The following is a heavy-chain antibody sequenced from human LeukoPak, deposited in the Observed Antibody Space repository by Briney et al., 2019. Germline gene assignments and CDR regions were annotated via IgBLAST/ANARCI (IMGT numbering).Heavy chain of an antibody. CDR2: IYPGDSDT. Sequence: KGGESLKISCKGSGYSFTSYWIGWVRQVPGKGLEWMGMIYPGDSDTSYSPSFQGQVTISADKSLTTAYLQWSSLKASDTAIYYCARRGLLSVIGTEYFDFWGQGTLVTVSS. V-gene: IGHV5-51*01. J-gene: IGHJ4*02. D-gene: IGHD6-19*01. CDR1: GYSFTSYW. CDR3: ARRGLLSVIGTEYFDF.